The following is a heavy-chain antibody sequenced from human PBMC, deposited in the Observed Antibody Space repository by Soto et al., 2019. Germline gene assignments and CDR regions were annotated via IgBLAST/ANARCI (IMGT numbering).Heavy chain of an antibody. CDR3: ARVEAYCSGGSCYSNWFDP. CDR1: GYTFTSYD. D-gene: IGHD2-15*01. Sequence: QVPLVQSGAEVKKPGASVKVSCKASGYTFTSYDINWVRQATGQGLEWMGWMNPNSGNTGYAQKFQGRVTMTRNTSISTAYMELSSLRSEDTAVYYCARVEAYCSGGSCYSNWFDPWGQGTLVTVSS. J-gene: IGHJ5*02. CDR2: MNPNSGNT. V-gene: IGHV1-8*01.